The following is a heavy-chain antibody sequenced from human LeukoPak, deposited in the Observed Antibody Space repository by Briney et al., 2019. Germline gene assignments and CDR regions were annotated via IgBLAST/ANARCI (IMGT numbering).Heavy chain of an antibody. Sequence: PSGTLSLTCAVSGGSISSSNWWSWVRQPPGKGLEWIGEIYHSGSTNYNPSLKSRVTISVDTSKNQFSLKLSSVTAADTAEYYCAREPYGSGTFDYWGQGTLVTVSA. V-gene: IGHV4-4*02. CDR1: GGSISSSNW. J-gene: IGHJ4*02. CDR3: AREPYGSGTFDY. CDR2: IYHSGST. D-gene: IGHD3-10*01.